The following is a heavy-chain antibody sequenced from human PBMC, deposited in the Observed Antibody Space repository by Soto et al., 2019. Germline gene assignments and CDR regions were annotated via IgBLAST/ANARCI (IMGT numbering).Heavy chain of an antibody. CDR1: GFTFSSNA. CDR3: AKDLSIAVGQYFDY. Sequence: GGYLRLSCAASGFTFSSNAVSWVRQAPGKGLEWVSAISGSGGSTYYADSVKGRFTISRDNSKNTLYLQMNSLRAEDTAVYYCAKDLSIAVGQYFDYWGQGTLVTVSS. CDR2: ISGSGGST. D-gene: IGHD6-19*01. V-gene: IGHV3-23*01. J-gene: IGHJ4*02.